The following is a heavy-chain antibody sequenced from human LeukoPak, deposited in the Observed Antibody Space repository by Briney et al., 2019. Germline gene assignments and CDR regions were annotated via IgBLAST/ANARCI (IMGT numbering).Heavy chain of an antibody. Sequence: ASVKVSCKASGGTFSSYAINWVRQATGQGLEWMGWMNPNSGNTGYAQKFQGRVTMTRNTSISTAYMELSSLRSEDTAVYYCARCPRYCSSTSCYVSYYYYGMDVWGQGTTVTVSS. CDR3: ARCPRYCSSTSCYVSYYYYGMDV. CDR2: MNPNSGNT. V-gene: IGHV1-8*02. CDR1: GGTFSSYA. J-gene: IGHJ6*02. D-gene: IGHD2-2*01.